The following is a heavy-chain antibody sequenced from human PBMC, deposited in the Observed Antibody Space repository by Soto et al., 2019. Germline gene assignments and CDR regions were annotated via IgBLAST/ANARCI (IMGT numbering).Heavy chain of an antibody. CDR3: ARHIPCCSGWYGNYYYYGMDV. J-gene: IGHJ6*02. D-gene: IGHD6-13*01. CDR2: IYYSGST. V-gene: IGHV4-59*01. CDR1: GGSISSYY. Sequence: PSETLSLTCTVSGGSISSYYWSWIRQPPGKGLEWIGYIYYSGSTNYNPSLKSRVTISVDTSKNQFSLKLSSVTAADTAVYYCARHIPCCSGWYGNYYYYGMDVWGQGTTVTVSS.